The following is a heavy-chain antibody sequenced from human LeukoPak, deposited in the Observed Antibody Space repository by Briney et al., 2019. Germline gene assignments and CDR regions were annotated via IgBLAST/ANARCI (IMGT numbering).Heavy chain of an antibody. D-gene: IGHD4-23*01. CDR2: ISSSSTYI. J-gene: IGHJ3*02. CDR1: GFTFRNYF. Sequence: GRSLRLSCATSGFTFRNYFINWVRQAPGKGLEWVSSISSSSTYIYYADSVRGRFTISRDNAEHSLYLQMNSLRTEDTAVYYCARGTQQQLHDGFEIWGQGTMVTVSP. CDR3: ARGTQQQLHDGFEI. V-gene: IGHV3-21*01.